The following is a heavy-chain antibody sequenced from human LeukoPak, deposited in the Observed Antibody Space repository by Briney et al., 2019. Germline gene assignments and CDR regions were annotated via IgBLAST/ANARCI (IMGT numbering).Heavy chain of an antibody. D-gene: IGHD3-3*01. Sequence: PSETLSLTCAVYGGSFSGYYWSWIRQPPGKGLEWIGEINHSGSTNYNPSLKSRVTISVDTSKNQFSLKLNSVTAADTAVYYRAKSNVFGLVDIWGQGKMVTVSS. J-gene: IGHJ3*02. CDR1: GGSFSGYY. CDR2: INHSGST. CDR3: AKSNVFGLVDI. V-gene: IGHV4-34*01.